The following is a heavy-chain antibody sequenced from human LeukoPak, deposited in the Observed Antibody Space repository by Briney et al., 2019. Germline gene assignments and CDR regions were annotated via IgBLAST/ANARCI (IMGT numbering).Heavy chain of an antibody. CDR3: AKDHIVVVPADLSFSGYFQH. CDR2: ISGSGEST. J-gene: IGHJ1*01. Sequence: GGSLRLSCAASGFTFSSYEMNWVRQAPGKGLEWLSGISGSGESTYYADSVKGRFTISRDNSKNTLYLHVNSLRAEDTAVYYCAKDHIVVVPADLSFSGYFQHWGQGTLVTVSS. V-gene: IGHV3-23*01. CDR1: GFTFSSYE. D-gene: IGHD2-2*01.